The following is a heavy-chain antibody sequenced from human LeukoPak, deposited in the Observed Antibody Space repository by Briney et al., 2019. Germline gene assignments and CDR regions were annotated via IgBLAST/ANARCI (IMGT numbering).Heavy chain of an antibody. J-gene: IGHJ4*02. CDR3: ARGGLDGFDY. V-gene: IGHV1-69*05. CDR1: GGTFSSYA. CDR2: IIPIFGTA. D-gene: IGHD3-16*01. Sequence: EASVKVSCKASGGTFSSYAISWVRLAPGQGLEWMGRIIPIFGTANYAQKFQGRVTITTDESTSTAYMELSSLRSEDTAVYYCARGGLDGFDYWGQGTLVTVSS.